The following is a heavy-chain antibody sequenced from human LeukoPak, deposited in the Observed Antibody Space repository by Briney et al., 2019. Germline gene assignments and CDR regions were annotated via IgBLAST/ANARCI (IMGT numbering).Heavy chain of an antibody. CDR3: ARDRAATSCYDC. CDR1: GGSISSSSYY. D-gene: IGHD2-2*01. J-gene: IGHJ4*02. V-gene: IGHV4-39*07. CDR2: IYYSGST. Sequence: SETLSLTCTVSGGSISSSSYYWGWIRQPPGRGLEWIGSIYYSGSTYYNPSLKSRVTISVDTSKNQFSLKLSSVTAADTAVYYCARDRAATSCYDCWGQGALVTVSS.